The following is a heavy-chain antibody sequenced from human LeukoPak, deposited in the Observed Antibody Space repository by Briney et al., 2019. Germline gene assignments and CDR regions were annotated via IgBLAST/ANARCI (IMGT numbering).Heavy chain of an antibody. CDR1: GFTFSSYW. Sequence: GGSLRLSCAASGFTFSSYWMSWVRPAPGKGLEWVANIKQDGSEKYYVDSVKGRFTISRDNAKNSLYLQMNSLRAEDTAVYYCARDRVAYYYDSSGYYHFDYWGQGTLVTVSS. CDR2: IKQDGSEK. D-gene: IGHD3-22*01. V-gene: IGHV3-7*01. J-gene: IGHJ4*02. CDR3: ARDRVAYYYDSSGYYHFDY.